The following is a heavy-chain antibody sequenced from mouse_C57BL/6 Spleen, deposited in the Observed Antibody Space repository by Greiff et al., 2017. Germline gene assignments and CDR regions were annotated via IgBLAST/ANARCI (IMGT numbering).Heavy chain of an antibody. CDR1: GYTFTSYC. CDR3: ARRYYGSSFDV. J-gene: IGHJ1*03. D-gene: IGHD1-1*01. CDR2: IDPSGSYT. Sequence: QVQLQQPGAELVMPGASVKLSCKASGYTFTSYCMPWVNQRPGQGLEWIAAIDPSGSYTNYTQKFKGKFTLTVDNSYSTVYMQLSSLTYEDSAVYYCARRYYGSSFDVWGTGTTVTVSS. V-gene: IGHV1-69*01.